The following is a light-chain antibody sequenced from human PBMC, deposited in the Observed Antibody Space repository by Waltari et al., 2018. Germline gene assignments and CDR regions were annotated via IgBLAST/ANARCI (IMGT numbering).Light chain of an antibody. CDR2: EVS. Sequence: DIVMTQTPLSLSVTPGQPASISCNYSQSLFHSEGKTHLYWYLQKPGQSPQLLIYEVSRRFSGVSHRFSGSGSGTDFTLQISRVEAEDVGMYYCMQGVEAPVTFGGGTKLEIK. CDR3: MQGVEAPVT. CDR1: QSLFHSEGKTH. V-gene: IGKV2-29*03. J-gene: IGKJ4*01.